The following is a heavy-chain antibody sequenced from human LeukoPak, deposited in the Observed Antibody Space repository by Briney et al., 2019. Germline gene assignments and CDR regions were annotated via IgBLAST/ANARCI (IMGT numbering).Heavy chain of an antibody. Sequence: KPGGSLRLSCAASGFTFTNAWMSWVRQAPGKGLEWVGLFKSKTDVGTTDYAAPVKGRFTISRDDSKNTLYLQMNSLKTEDTAVYYCTLRKIVKWLRFGDDAFDIWGQGTMVTVSS. V-gene: IGHV3-15*01. CDR1: GFTFTNAW. D-gene: IGHD5-12*01. J-gene: IGHJ3*02. CDR3: TLRKIVKWLRFGDDAFDI. CDR2: FKSKTDVGTT.